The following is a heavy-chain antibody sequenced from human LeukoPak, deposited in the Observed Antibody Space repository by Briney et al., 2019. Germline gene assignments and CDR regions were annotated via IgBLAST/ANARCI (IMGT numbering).Heavy chain of an antibody. CDR1: GGSISSSNW. J-gene: IGHJ2*01. Sequence: SGTLSLTCAVSGGSISSSNWWSWVRQPPGKGLEWIGEINHSGSTNYNASLKSRVTISVDTSKNQFSLKLSSVTAADTAVYYCARHQGVVDLWGRGSLVTVSS. D-gene: IGHD3-3*01. V-gene: IGHV4-4*02. CDR2: INHSGST. CDR3: ARHQGVVDL.